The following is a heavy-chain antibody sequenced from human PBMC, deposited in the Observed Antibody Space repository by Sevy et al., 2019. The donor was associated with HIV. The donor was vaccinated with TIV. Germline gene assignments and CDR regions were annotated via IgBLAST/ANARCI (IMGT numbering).Heavy chain of an antibody. J-gene: IGHJ4*02. Sequence: GGSLRLSCAASGFTFSDYSLNWVRQAPGKGLEWVSYISRSGTTRHYADSVGGRFNISRDDAKNSLYLQMSSLRDEDTAVYYCARDDTASYLPVSWGQGTLVTVSS. CDR1: GFTFSDYS. D-gene: IGHD3-10*01. CDR2: ISRSGTTR. CDR3: ARDDTASYLPVS. V-gene: IGHV3-48*02.